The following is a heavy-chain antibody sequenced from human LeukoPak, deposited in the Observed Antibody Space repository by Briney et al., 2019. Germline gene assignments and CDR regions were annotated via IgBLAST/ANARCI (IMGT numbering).Heavy chain of an antibody. D-gene: IGHD3-10*01. CDR1: GGSISSGSYY. CDR3: ARDRFTMVRGVICGYYYYYYMDV. CDR2: IYTSGST. J-gene: IGHJ6*03. V-gene: IGHV4-61*02. Sequence: SETLSLTCTVSGGSISSGSYYWSWIRQPAGKGLEWIGRIYTSGSTNYNPSLKSRVTISVDTSKNQFSLKLSSVTAADTAVYYCARDRFTMVRGVICGYYYYYYMDVWGKGTTVTVSS.